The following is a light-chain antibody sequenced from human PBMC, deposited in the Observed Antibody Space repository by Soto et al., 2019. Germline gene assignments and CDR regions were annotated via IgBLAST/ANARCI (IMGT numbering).Light chain of an antibody. J-gene: IGLJ2*01. Sequence: SYELTQPPSVSVAPGKTARITCGGNNIGSKSVHWYQQKPGQAPVLVIYYDSDRPSGIPERFSGSNSGNTATLTISRVEAGDEADYYCQVWDSSSDHFFGGGTKLTVL. CDR1: NIGSKS. CDR3: QVWDSSSDHF. CDR2: YDS. V-gene: IGLV3-21*04.